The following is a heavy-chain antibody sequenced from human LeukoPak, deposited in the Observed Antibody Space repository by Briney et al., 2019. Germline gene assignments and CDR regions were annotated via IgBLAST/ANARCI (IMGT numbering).Heavy chain of an antibody. D-gene: IGHD4-17*01. CDR2: IYHSGST. V-gene: IGHV4-4*02. CDR1: GGSISSRNW. J-gene: IGHJ6*03. CDR3: ARANDYGDPLPRYMDV. Sequence: KSSETLSLTCAVSGGSISSRNWWSWVRQPPGKGLEWIGEIYHSGSTNYNPSLKSRVTVSVDKSKNQFSLKLSSVTAADTAVYYCARANDYGDPLPRYMDVWGKGTTVTISS.